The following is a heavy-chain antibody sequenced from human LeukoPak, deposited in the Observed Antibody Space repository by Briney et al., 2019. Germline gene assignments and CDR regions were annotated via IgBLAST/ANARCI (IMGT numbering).Heavy chain of an antibody. CDR1: GFTFSSYG. V-gene: IGHV3-33*08. Sequence: QHGGSLRLSCAASGFTFSSYGMHWVRQAPGKGLEWVAVIWYDGSNKYYADSVKGRFTISRDNSKNTLYLQMNSLRAEDTAVYYCARDGSVDCSSTSCPSGFDYWGQGTLVTVSS. J-gene: IGHJ4*02. CDR3: ARDGSVDCSSTSCPSGFDY. CDR2: IWYDGSNK. D-gene: IGHD2-2*01.